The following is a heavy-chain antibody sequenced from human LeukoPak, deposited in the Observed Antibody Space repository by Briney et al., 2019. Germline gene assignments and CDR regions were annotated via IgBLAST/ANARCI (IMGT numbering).Heavy chain of an antibody. CDR3: AFGYSGYDRPDYFDY. J-gene: IGHJ4*02. D-gene: IGHD5-12*01. V-gene: IGHV1-8*01. Sequence: ASVKVSCKASGYTFTSYDINWVRQATGQGLEWMGWMNPNSGNTGYAQKFQGRVTMTRNTSISTAYMELSSLRSEDTAVHYCAFGYSGYDRPDYFDYWGQGTLVTVSS. CDR1: GYTFTSYD. CDR2: MNPNSGNT.